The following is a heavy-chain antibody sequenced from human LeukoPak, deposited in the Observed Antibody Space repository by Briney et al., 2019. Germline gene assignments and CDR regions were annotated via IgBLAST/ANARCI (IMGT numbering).Heavy chain of an antibody. D-gene: IGHD1-26*01. J-gene: IGHJ4*02. CDR2: IKQDGSEK. V-gene: IGHV3-7*01. CDR1: GFTFSSYW. CDR3: AREGPLEWELPPYFDY. Sequence: TGGSLRLSCAASGFTFSSYWMSWVRQAPGKGLEWVANIKQDGSEKYYVDSVKGRFTISRDNAKNSLYLQMNSLRAEDTAVYYCAREGPLEWELPPYFDYWGQGTLVTVSS.